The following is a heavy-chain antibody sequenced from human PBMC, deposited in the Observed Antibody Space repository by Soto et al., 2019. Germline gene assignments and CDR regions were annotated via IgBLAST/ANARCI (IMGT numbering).Heavy chain of an antibody. CDR1: GGTFSCYY. Sequence: SETLSLTCGVYGGTFSCYYWSWIRQPPGKGLEWIGEINHSGSTYYNPSLKSRLIISVNTSKNQFSLKLTSATAADTAVYYCARDFKRYSSSPGPLEYWGQGTLVTVS. D-gene: IGHD6-6*01. V-gene: IGHV4-34*09. J-gene: IGHJ4*02. CDR3: ARDFKRYSSSPGPLEY. CDR2: INHSGST.